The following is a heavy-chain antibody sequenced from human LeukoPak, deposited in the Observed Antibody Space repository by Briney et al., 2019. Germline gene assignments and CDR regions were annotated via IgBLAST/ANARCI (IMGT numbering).Heavy chain of an antibody. J-gene: IGHJ4*02. CDR3: AKDRSGWTDLGYFDY. V-gene: IGHV3-23*01. Sequence: PGGSLRLSCAASGFTFSSYAMRCVRQAPGKGLEWGSANSGSGGRTYYADSVKGRFTYSKHHSKNTLYLQMNSLRAEDTAVYYCAKDRSGWTDLGYFDYWGQGTLVTVSS. CDR2: NSGSGGRT. CDR1: GFTFSSYA. D-gene: IGHD6-19*01.